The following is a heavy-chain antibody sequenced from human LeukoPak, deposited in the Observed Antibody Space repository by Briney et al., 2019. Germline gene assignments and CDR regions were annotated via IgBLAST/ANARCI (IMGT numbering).Heavy chain of an antibody. D-gene: IGHD6-13*01. CDR2: INHSGST. CDR1: GGSFSGYY. V-gene: IGHV4-34*01. Sequence: SETLSLTCAVYGGSFSGYYWSWIRQPPGKGLEWIGEINHSGSTNYNPSLKSRVTISVDTSKNQFSLKLSSVTAADTAVYYCASYIAAAGYDAFDIWGQGTMVTVSS. J-gene: IGHJ3*02. CDR3: ASYIAAAGYDAFDI.